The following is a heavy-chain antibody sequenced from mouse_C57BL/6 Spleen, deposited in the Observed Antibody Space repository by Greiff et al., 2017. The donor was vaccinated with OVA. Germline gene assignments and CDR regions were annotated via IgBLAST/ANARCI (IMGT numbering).Heavy chain of an antibody. J-gene: IGHJ4*01. V-gene: IGHV1-54*01. CDR3: ARGGGFYYAMDY. Sequence: VQLVESGAELVRPGTSVKVSCKASGYAFTNYLIEWVKQRPGQGLEWIGVINPGSGGTNYNEKFKGKATLTADKSSSTAYMQLSSLTSEDSAVYFCARGGGFYYAMDYWGQGTSVTVSS. CDR2: INPGSGGT. CDR1: GYAFTNYL.